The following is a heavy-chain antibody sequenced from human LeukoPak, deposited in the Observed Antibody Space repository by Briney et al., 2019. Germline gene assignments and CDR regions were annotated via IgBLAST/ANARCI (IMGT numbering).Heavy chain of an antibody. CDR3: ARGGVGAIGDAFDI. J-gene: IGHJ3*02. CDR1: GGSISSGSYY. CDR2: IYTSGST. Sequence: LSLTCTVSGGSISSGSYYWSWIRQPAGKGLEWIGRIYTSGSTNYNPSLKSRVTISVDTSKNQFSLKLSSVTAADTAVYYCARGGVGAIGDAFDIWGQGTMVTVS. V-gene: IGHV4-61*02. D-gene: IGHD1-26*01.